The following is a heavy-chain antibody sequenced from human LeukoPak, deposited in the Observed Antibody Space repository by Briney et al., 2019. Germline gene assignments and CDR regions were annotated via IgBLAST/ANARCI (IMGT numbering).Heavy chain of an antibody. V-gene: IGHV3-11*01. D-gene: IGHD2-2*01. Sequence: GGSLRLSCAASGFTFSDYYMSWIRQAPGKGLEWVSYISSSGSTIYYADSVKGRFTISRDNAKNSLYLQMNSLRAEDTAVYYCARGNTACSSTSCYGAHWGQGTLVTVSS. CDR3: ARGNTACSSTSCYGAH. J-gene: IGHJ4*02. CDR1: GFTFSDYY. CDR2: ISSSGSTI.